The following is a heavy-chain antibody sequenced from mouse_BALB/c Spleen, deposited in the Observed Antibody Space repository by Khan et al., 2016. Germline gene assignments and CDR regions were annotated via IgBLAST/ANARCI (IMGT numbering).Heavy chain of an antibody. Sequence: LVKTGASVKISCKASGYSFTGYYMHWVKQSHGKSLEWIGYITSYNGATSYNQKFKGKATSTVDTSSSTAYMQFNSLTSEDSAVYYWASPYGSSYVGFAYWGQGTLVTVSA. V-gene: IGHV1S34*01. CDR1: GYSFTGYY. J-gene: IGHJ3*01. D-gene: IGHD1-1*01. CDR2: ITSYNGAT. CDR3: ASPYGSSYVGFAY.